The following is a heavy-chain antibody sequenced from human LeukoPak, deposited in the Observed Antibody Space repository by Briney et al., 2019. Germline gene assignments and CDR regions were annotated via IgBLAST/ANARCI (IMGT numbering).Heavy chain of an antibody. CDR2: IDQDGSEK. Sequence: GGSLRLFCAASGFTFTSYWMSWVRQAPGKGLEWVANIDQDGSEKNYVDSVKGRFTISRDNAKKSLHLQLNSLRAEDTAVHYCARDERWLQSLTDYWGQGTLVTVSS. V-gene: IGHV3-7*03. D-gene: IGHD5-12*01. CDR1: GFTFTSYW. CDR3: ARDERWLQSLTDY. J-gene: IGHJ4*02.